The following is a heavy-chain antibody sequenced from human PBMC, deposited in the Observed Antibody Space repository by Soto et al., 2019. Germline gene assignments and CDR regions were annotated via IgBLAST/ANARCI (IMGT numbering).Heavy chain of an antibody. Sequence: NPSETLSLTCTVSGGSISGSSYYWGWIRQPPGKGLEWIGSIYYSGSTYYNPSLKSRVTISVDTSKNQFSLKLSSVTAADTAVYYCTATVEDADTAMVNYYYYGMDVWGQGTTVTVSS. D-gene: IGHD5-18*01. V-gene: IGHV4-39*01. CDR1: GGSISGSSYY. CDR3: TATVEDADTAMVNYYYYGMDV. J-gene: IGHJ6*02. CDR2: IYYSGST.